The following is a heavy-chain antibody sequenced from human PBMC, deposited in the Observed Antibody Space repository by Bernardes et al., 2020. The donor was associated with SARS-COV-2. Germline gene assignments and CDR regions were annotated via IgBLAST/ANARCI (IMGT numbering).Heavy chain of an antibody. D-gene: IGHD5-18*01. J-gene: IGHJ6*03. CDR3: ASGEYNYGYYSYYYMDA. Sequence: GGSLRLSCAASGFTFSSYAMNWVRQAPGKGLEWVSYISSSGSSTYYADSVKGRFTISRDNAKNTLYLQMNSLRAEDTAVYYCASGEYNYGYYSYYYMDAWGKGPTVAVSS. CDR2: ISSSGSST. CDR1: GFTFSSYA. V-gene: IGHV3-23*01.